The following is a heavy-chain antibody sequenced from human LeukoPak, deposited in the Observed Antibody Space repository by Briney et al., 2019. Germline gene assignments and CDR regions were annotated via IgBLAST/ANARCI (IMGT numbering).Heavy chain of an antibody. CDR3: ARAVITMIVVVTPDAFDI. CDR1: GGSISSGGYY. CDR2: IYYSGST. D-gene: IGHD3-22*01. Sequence: SETLSLTCTVSGGSISSGGYYWSWIRQHPGKGLEWIGYIYYSGSTYYNPSLKSRVTISVDTSKNQFSLKLSSVTAADTAVYYCARAVITMIVVVTPDAFDIWGQGTMVTVSS. V-gene: IGHV4-31*03. J-gene: IGHJ3*02.